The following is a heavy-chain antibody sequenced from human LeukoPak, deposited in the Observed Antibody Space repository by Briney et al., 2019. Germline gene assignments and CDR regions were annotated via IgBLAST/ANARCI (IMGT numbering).Heavy chain of an antibody. CDR1: GGSISSGDYY. CDR3: ARGRGARGVITPTNFDY. D-gene: IGHD3-10*01. CDR2: IYYSGST. V-gene: IGHV4-30-4*01. Sequence: SETLSLTCTVSGGSISSGDYYWSWIRQPPGKGLEWIGYIYYSGSTSYNPSLKSRLTISVDTSKNQFSLKLSSVTAADTAVYYCARGRGARGVITPTNFDYWGQGTLVTVSS. J-gene: IGHJ4*02.